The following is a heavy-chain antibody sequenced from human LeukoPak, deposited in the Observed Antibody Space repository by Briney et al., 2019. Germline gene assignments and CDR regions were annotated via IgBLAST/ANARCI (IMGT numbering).Heavy chain of an antibody. CDR2: NYTSGST. J-gene: IGHJ6*03. D-gene: IGHD6-19*01. CDR1: GGSISSGSYY. V-gene: IGHV4-61*02. Sequence: SETLSVTCTVSGGSISSGSYYWSWIRQPAGKGLEWIGRNYTSGSTNYNPSLKSRVTISVDTSKNQFSLKLRSVTAADTAVYYCARDELGYSSGWYLDYYYMDVWGKGTTVTISS. CDR3: ARDELGYSSGWYLDYYYMDV.